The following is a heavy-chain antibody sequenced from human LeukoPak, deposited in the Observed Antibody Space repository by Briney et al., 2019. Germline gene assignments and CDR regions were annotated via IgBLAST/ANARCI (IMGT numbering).Heavy chain of an antibody. CDR2: MNPNSGNT. J-gene: IGHJ4*02. D-gene: IGHD3-9*01. Sequence: ASVKVSCTASGYTFTSYVINWVRQATGQGRKWMGWMNPNSGNTGYAQKFQGRVTMTRNTSISTAYMELSSLGSEDTAVYYCARGMSYDILTGYPVGDYWGQGTLVTVSS. CDR3: ARGMSYDILTGYPVGDY. V-gene: IGHV1-8*01. CDR1: GYTFTSYV.